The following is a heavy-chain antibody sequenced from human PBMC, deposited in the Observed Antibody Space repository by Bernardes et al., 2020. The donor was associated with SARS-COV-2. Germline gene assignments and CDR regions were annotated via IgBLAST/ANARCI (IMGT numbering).Heavy chain of an antibody. V-gene: IGHV1-2*06. CDR2: VNPNSGGT. J-gene: IGHJ4*02. D-gene: IGHD2-2*01. CDR1: GYTFTGYY. CDR3: ARDPSTSWGY. Sequence: ASVKVSCKASGYTFTGYYMHWVRQAPGQGLEWMGRVNPNSGGTNYAQKFQGRVTMTRDTSISTAYLELSRLRSDDTAVYYCARDPSTSWGYWAQGTLVTVSS.